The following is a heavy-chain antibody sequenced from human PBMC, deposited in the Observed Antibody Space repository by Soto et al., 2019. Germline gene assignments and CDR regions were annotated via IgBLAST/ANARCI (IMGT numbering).Heavy chain of an antibody. CDR2: IYYSGST. CDR3: ARTRVKNYYYYGMDV. D-gene: IGHD3-22*01. J-gene: IGHJ6*02. CDR1: GYSISSSNW. V-gene: IGHV4-28*01. Sequence: QLQLQESGPGLVKPSDTLSLTCAVSGYSISSSNWWGWIRQPPGKGLEWIGYIYYSGSTYYNPSLKSRVTMSVDTSKNQFSLKLRAVTAVDTAVYYCARTRVKNYYYYGMDVWGQGTTVTVSS.